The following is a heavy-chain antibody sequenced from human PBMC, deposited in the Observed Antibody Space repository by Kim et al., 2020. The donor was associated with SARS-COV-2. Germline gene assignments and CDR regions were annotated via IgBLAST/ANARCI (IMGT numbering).Heavy chain of an antibody. CDR1: GFTFSSYG. CDR2: ISYDGSNK. V-gene: IGHV3-30*18. Sequence: GGSLRLSCAASGFTFSSYGMHWVRQAPGKGLEWVAVISYDGSNKYYADSVKGRFTISRDNSKNTLYLQMNSLRAEDTAVYYCAKDIFNDYYYGMDVWGQGTTVTVSS. CDR3: AKDIFNDYYYGMDV. D-gene: IGHD3-3*01. J-gene: IGHJ6*02.